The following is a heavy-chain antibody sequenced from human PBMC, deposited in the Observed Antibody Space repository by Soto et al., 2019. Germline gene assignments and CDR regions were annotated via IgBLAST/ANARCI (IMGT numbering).Heavy chain of an antibody. D-gene: IGHD3-22*01. CDR1: GCTFSSYA. CDR3: AMYYYDSSGYYYYYYGMDV. J-gene: IGHJ6*02. CDR2: IIPIFGTA. V-gene: IGHV1-69*13. Sequence: SVKVSCKASGCTFSSYAISWVRQAPGQGLEWMGGIIPIFGTANYAQKFQGRVTITAGESTSTAYMELSSLRSEDTAVYYCAMYYYDSSGYYYYYYGMDVWGQGTTVTVSS.